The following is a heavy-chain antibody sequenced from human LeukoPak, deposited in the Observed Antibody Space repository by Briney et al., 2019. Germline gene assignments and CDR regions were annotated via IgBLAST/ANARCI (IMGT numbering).Heavy chain of an antibody. J-gene: IGHJ4*02. CDR2: IYYSGST. CDR1: GGSFSGYY. CDR3: ARGRNYYDSSGYYPYYFDY. D-gene: IGHD3-22*01. V-gene: IGHV4-34*01. Sequence: SETLSLTCAVYGGSFSGYYWSWIRQPPGKGLEWIGSIYYSGSTYYNPSLKSRVTISVDTSKNQFSLKLSSVTAADTAVCYCARGRNYYDSSGYYPYYFDYWGQGTLVTVSS.